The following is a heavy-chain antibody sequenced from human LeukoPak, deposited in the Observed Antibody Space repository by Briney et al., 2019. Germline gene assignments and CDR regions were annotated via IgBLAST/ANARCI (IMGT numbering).Heavy chain of an antibody. CDR1: GFTFSNEA. J-gene: IGHJ4*02. CDR2: ISPGGGTT. Sequence: GGSLRLSCAVSGFTFSNEAMGWVRQLRGGGLEWVSTISPGGGTTYYAESMKGRFTISRDNSKSTLYVEMNSLRAEDTAVYYCTKSRSGSSNWALQVFDNWGQGALVTVSS. D-gene: IGHD4-11*01. CDR3: TKSRSGSSNWALQVFDN. V-gene: IGHV3-23*01.